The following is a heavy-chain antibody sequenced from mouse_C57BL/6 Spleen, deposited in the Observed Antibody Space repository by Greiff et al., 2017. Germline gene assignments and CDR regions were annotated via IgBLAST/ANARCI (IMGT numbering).Heavy chain of an antibody. D-gene: IGHD1-1*01. CDR3: ARRGYYGSSYVGAMDY. CDR2: IRNKANGYTT. CDR1: GFTFTDYY. V-gene: IGHV7-3*01. J-gene: IGHJ4*01. Sequence: DVKLQESGGGLVQPGGSLSLSCAASGFTFTDYYMSWVRQPPGKALEWLGFIRNKANGYTTEYSASVKGRFTISRDNSQSILYLQMNALRAEDSATYYCARRGYYGSSYVGAMDYWGQGTSVTVSS.